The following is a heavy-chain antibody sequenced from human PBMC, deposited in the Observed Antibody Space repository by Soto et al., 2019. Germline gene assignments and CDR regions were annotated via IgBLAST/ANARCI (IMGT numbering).Heavy chain of an antibody. CDR2: ISGYNGQT. D-gene: IGHD3-16*01. J-gene: IGHJ6*02. V-gene: IGHV1-18*01. CDR1: AYTFTTYG. Sequence: QVQLVQSGPEVKKSGASVKVSCKASAYTFTTYGVSWVRQAPGQGLEWMGWISGYNGQTNYAQKFRGRVTFTTDTSTSTAYMELRSLRPDDTAMYFCARDTRKELWVEGLNAMDVWGHGTTVTVSS. CDR3: ARDTRKELWVEGLNAMDV.